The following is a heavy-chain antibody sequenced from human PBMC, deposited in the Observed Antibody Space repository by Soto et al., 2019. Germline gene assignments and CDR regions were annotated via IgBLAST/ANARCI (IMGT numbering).Heavy chain of an antibody. Sequence: EVQLVESGGGLVQPGGSLRLSCATSGFTFSSYWMHWVRQAPGKGLMWVSRITPDGSSTSYADSVKGRFTISRDNAKNTLYLQMNSLRAEDTAIYYCARDLIIVDTPGDEFDYWGQGTLVAVSS. CDR2: ITPDGSST. CDR3: ARDLIIVDTPGDEFDY. D-gene: IGHD5-12*01. V-gene: IGHV3-74*01. CDR1: GFTFSSYW. J-gene: IGHJ4*02.